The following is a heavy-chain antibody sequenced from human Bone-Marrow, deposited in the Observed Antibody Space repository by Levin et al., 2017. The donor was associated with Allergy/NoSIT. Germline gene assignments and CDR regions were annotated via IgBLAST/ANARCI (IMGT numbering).Heavy chain of an antibody. CDR3: ARETKLTDAFDI. V-gene: IGHV1-2*02. D-gene: IGHD3-10*01. J-gene: IGHJ3*02. CDR1: GYTFTDYY. Sequence: ASVKVSCKASGYTFTDYYMHWVRQAPGQGLEWMAWFNPHNGDTHYAQKFQGRVTLTRDTSISTAYMDLSRLKSDDSAVYFCARETKLTDAFDIWGQGTMVIVSS. CDR2: FNPHNGDT.